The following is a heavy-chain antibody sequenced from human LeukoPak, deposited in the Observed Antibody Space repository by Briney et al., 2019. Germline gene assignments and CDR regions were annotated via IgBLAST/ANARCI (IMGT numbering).Heavy chain of an antibody. J-gene: IGHJ6*02. CDR1: GYTFTSYG. CDR3: ARDRCSGGSCYFNYYYYYGMDV. CDR2: ISAYNGNT. Sequence: ASVKVSCKASGYTFTSYGISWVRQAPGQGLEWMGWISAYNGNTNYAQKLQGRVTMSTDTSTSTAYMELRSLRSDDTAVYYCARDRCSGGSCYFNYYYYYGMDVWGQGTTVTVSS. V-gene: IGHV1-18*01. D-gene: IGHD2-15*01.